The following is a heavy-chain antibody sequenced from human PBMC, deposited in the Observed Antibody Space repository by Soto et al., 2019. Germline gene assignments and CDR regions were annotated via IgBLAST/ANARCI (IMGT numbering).Heavy chain of an antibody. CDR2: ISYDGSNK. V-gene: IGHV3-30-3*01. Sequence: QVQLVESGGGVVQPGRSLRLSCAASGFTFSSYAMHWVRQAPGKGLEWVAVISYDGSNKYYADSVKGRFTISRDNSKNRLYMQMNSLRAEDTAVDYCAREQLGERWELLRHFDYWGQGTMVTVAS. J-gene: IGHJ4*02. D-gene: IGHD1-26*01. CDR3: AREQLGERWELLRHFDY. CDR1: GFTFSSYA.